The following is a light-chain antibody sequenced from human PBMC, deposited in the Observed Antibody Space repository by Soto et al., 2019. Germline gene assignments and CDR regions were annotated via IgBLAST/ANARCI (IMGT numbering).Light chain of an antibody. J-gene: IGKJ5*01. CDR2: GAS. Sequence: EIVLTQSPGTLPLSPGGRATLSCMASQSVSSSYLAWYQQKPGKPPRLLIYGASSRATGIPERFSGSGSGTDFTLTISRLEPEDFEVFYCQHYDSLPITFGQGTRLEIK. V-gene: IGKV3-20*01. CDR3: QHYDSLPIT. CDR1: QSVSSSY.